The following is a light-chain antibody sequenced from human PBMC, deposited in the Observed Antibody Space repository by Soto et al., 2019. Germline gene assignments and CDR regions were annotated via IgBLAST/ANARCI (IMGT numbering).Light chain of an antibody. Sequence: DIVMTQSPDSLAVSRGERATINCKSSQSVLYSSNNKNYLAWYQQKPGQPPKLLIYWASTRESGVPDRISGSGSGTDFTLTINSLQAEDVAVYFCQQYWSTPPAFGGGTKVDIK. CDR2: WAS. V-gene: IGKV4-1*01. J-gene: IGKJ4*01. CDR1: QSVLYSSNNKNY. CDR3: QQYWSTPPA.